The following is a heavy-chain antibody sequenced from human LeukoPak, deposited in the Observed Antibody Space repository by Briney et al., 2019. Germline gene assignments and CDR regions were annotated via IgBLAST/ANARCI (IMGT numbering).Heavy chain of an antibody. CDR2: INHSGST. D-gene: IGHD3-22*01. Sequence: PSETLSLTCAVYGGSFSGYYWSWIRQPPGKGLGWIGEINHSGSTNYNPSLKSRVTISVDTSKNQFSLKLSSVTAADTAVYYCARVPTYYYDSSGYYFDYWGQGTLVTVSS. J-gene: IGHJ4*02. CDR3: ARVPTYYYDSSGYYFDY. V-gene: IGHV4-34*01. CDR1: GGSFSGYY.